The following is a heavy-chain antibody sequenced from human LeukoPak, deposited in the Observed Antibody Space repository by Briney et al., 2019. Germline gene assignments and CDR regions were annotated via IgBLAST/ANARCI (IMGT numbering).Heavy chain of an antibody. V-gene: IGHV4-59*01. CDR3: ARVGPLTRMFDP. J-gene: IGHJ5*02. CDR1: GGSIRGYY. D-gene: IGHD3-22*01. CDR2: IYYSGST. Sequence: SETLSLTCTVSGGSIRGYYWSWIRQPPGKGLEWIGYIYYSGSTNYNPSLKSRVSISVDTSNNQFSLKLISVTAADTAVYYCARVGPLTRMFDPWGQGTLVTVSS.